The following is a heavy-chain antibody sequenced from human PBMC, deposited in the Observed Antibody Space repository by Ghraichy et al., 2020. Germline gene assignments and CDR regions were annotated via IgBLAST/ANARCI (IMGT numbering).Heavy chain of an antibody. V-gene: IGHV4-34*01. CDR1: GGSFSGYY. D-gene: IGHD6-6*01. CDR3: ARVGYSSSSGFVDY. Sequence: SETLSLTCAVYGGSFSGYYWSWIRQPPGKGLEWIGEINHSGSTNYNPSLKSRVTISVDTSKNQFSLKLSSVTAADTAVYYCARVGYSSSSGFVDYWGQGTLVTVSS. CDR2: INHSGST. J-gene: IGHJ4*02.